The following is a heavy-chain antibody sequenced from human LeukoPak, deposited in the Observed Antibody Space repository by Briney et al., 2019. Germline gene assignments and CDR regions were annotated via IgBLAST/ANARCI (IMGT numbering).Heavy chain of an antibody. CDR3: AREGVLLWFGDANFDY. CDR2: ISYDGSNT. D-gene: IGHD3-10*01. CDR1: GFTFSSYT. Sequence: PGRSLRLSCAASGFTFSSYTMHWVRQAPGKGLEWVSLISYDGSNTYYADSVKGRFTISRDNSKNTLYLQLNSLRTEDTALYYCAREGVLLWFGDANFDYWGQGTLVTVSS. J-gene: IGHJ4*02. V-gene: IGHV3-30-3*01.